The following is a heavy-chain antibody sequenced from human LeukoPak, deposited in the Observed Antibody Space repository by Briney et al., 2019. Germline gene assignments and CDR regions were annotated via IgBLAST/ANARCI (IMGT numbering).Heavy chain of an antibody. Sequence: GGSLRLSCAASGFIFSSYWMHWVRQAPGKGLVWVSRINSDGSSTSYADSVKGRFTISRDNSKNTLYLQMNSLNTEDTAVYYCAKAAPDSGDYGMDVWGQGTTVTVSS. CDR3: AKAAPDSGDYGMDV. CDR1: GFIFSSYW. CDR2: INSDGSST. D-gene: IGHD4-17*01. V-gene: IGHV3-74*01. J-gene: IGHJ6*02.